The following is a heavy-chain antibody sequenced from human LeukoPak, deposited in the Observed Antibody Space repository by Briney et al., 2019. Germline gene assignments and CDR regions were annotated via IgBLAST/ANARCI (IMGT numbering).Heavy chain of an antibody. CDR2: FSGSGDDT. V-gene: IGHV3-23*01. Sequence: PGGSLRLSCAAYGFTFSNYAMSWVRRAPGKGLEWVSTFSGSGDDTYYADSVEGRFTISRDNSKNTLYLQMNSLRADDTAVYYCAKDIVLIPAAAFDFWGQGTLVTVSS. D-gene: IGHD2-2*01. J-gene: IGHJ4*02. CDR1: GFTFSNYA. CDR3: AKDIVLIPAAAFDF.